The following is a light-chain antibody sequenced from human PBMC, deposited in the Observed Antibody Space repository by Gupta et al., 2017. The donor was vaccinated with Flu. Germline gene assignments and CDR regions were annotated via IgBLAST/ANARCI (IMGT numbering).Light chain of an antibody. CDR2: EVS. V-gene: IGLV2-14*01. J-gene: IGLJ3*02. Sequence: QSALTQPASVSGSPGQSITFSCTGTSSDIGAYNYVSWYQQHPNKAPKLMIYEVSNRPSGVSNRFSGSKSGNTASLTISGLQAEDEAYYYCSSYTGSGSVFGGGTKVAVL. CDR1: SSDIGAYNY. CDR3: SSYTGSGSV.